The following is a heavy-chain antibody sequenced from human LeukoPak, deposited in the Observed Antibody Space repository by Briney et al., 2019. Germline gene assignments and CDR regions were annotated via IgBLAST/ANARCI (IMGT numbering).Heavy chain of an antibody. J-gene: IGHJ6*03. Sequence: GGSLGLSCAASGFTFSSYSMNWVRQAPGKGLEGVSYISSSSSTIYYADSVKGRFTISRDNAKNSLYLQMNSLRAEDTPVYYCERKGRLESYYYSMDVWGKGTTVTVSS. D-gene: IGHD1-1*01. CDR1: GFTFSSYS. V-gene: IGHV3-48*01. CDR3: ERKGRLESYYYSMDV. CDR2: ISSSSSTI.